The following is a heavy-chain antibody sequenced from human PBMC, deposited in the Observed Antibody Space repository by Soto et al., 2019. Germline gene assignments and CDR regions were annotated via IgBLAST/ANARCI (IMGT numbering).Heavy chain of an antibody. CDR1: GFTFSGSA. D-gene: IGHD2-8*01. J-gene: IGHJ4*02. Sequence: EVQLVESGGGLVQPGGSLKLSCAASGFTFSGSAMHWVRQASGKGLEWVGRIRSKANSYATTYAAAVKGRFTISRDDSKNTAYQQSNSRKTEDTAVYYCTRRDGLDYWGQGTLVTVSS. V-gene: IGHV3-73*02. CDR2: IRSKANSYAT. CDR3: TRRDGLDY.